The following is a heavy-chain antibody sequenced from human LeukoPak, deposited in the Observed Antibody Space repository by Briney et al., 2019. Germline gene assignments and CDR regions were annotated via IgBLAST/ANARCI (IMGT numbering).Heavy chain of an antibody. Sequence: GGSLRLSCAASGFTFSSYSMNWVRQAPGKGLEWVSPISSSSSYIYYADSVKGRFTISRDNAKNPLYLQMNSLRAEDTAVYYCARDGEDWGFPVDPWGQGTLVTVSS. CDR2: ISSSSSYI. J-gene: IGHJ5*02. CDR3: ARDGEDWGFPVDP. CDR1: GFTFSSYS. D-gene: IGHD3/OR15-3a*01. V-gene: IGHV3-21*01.